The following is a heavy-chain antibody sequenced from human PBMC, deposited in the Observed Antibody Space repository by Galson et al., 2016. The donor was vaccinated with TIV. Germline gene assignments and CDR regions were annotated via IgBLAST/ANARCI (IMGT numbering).Heavy chain of an antibody. CDR3: ARVVTGGYVDV. CDR2: INPKSGST. V-gene: IGHV1-2*02. CDR1: GDTFSGYY. Sequence: SVKVSCKASGDTFSGYYIYWVRQAPGQGLEWMGWINPKSGSTKYAQRFQGGVTMTRDTSISTAYMEVSWLRPDDTAVFYCARVVTGGYVDVWGKGTTVTVSS. J-gene: IGHJ6*04. D-gene: IGHD3-16*01.